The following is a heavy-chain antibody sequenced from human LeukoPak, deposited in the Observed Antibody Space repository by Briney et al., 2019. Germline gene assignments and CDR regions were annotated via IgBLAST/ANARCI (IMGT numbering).Heavy chain of an antibody. J-gene: IGHJ4*02. CDR2: ISSSSSYI. CDR3: ARDAVVVVAASGPGYYFDY. D-gene: IGHD2-15*01. V-gene: IGHV3-21*01. Sequence: GGSLRLSCEVSGFPVSSNEMSWVRPAPGKGLEWVSSISSSSSYIYYADSVKGRFTISRDNAKNSLSLQMNSLRAEDTAVHNCARDAVVVVAASGPGYYFDYWGQGTLVTVSS. CDR1: GFPVSSNE.